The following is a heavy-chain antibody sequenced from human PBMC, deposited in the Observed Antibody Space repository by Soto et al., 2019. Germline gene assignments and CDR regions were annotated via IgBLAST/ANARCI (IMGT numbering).Heavy chain of an antibody. CDR1: GGSINSYY. V-gene: IGHV4-59*08. CDR2: IYNSGST. D-gene: IGHD2-2*01. CDR3: ARNYQLLKHSYYYYYLDV. J-gene: IGHJ6*03. Sequence: SETLSLTXTVSGGSINSYYWSWIRQPPGKGLEWIGNIYNSGSTYSNPSLKSRVTISVDTSKNQFSLKLSSVTAADTAVYYCARNYQLLKHSYYYYYLDVWGKGTTVTVSS.